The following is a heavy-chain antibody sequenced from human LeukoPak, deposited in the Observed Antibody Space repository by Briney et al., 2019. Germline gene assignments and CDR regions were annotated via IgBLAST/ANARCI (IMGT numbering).Heavy chain of an antibody. CDR2: INPNSGGT. J-gene: IGHJ4*02. V-gene: IGHV1-2*02. CDR1: GYXFTGYY. D-gene: IGHD3-22*01. Sequence: ASVKVSCKASGYXFTGYYIHWVRQAPGQGLEWMGWINPNSGGTNYAQKFQGRVTMTRDTSISTAYMELSRLRSDDTAVYYCARDQLFLRSSGYSDYIGDYWGQGTLVTVSS. CDR3: ARDQLFLRSSGYSDYIGDY.